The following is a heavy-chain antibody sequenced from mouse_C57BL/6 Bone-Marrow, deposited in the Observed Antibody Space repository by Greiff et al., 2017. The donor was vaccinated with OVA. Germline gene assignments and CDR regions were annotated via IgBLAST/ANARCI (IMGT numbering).Heavy chain of an antibody. V-gene: IGHV3-6*01. J-gene: IGHJ3*01. CDR2: ISYDGSN. Sequence: EVKLLESGPGLVKPSQSLSLTCSVTGYSITSGYYWNWIRQFPGNKLEWMGYISYDGSNNYNPSLKNRISITRDTSKNQFFLKLNSVTTEDTATYYCARGVYYGSSYVWFAYWGQGTLVTVSA. D-gene: IGHD1-1*01. CDR3: ARGVYYGSSYVWFAY. CDR1: GYSITSGYY.